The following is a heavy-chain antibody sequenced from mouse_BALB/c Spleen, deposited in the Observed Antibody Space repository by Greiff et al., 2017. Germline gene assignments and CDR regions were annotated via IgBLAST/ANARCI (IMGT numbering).Heavy chain of an antibody. V-gene: IGHV1-80*01. CDR3: ARDGDYDEGVHDY. D-gene: IGHD2-4*01. CDR2: IYPGDGDT. J-gene: IGHJ2*01. CDR1: GYAFSSYW. Sequence: QVHVKQSGAELVRPGSSVKISCKASGYAFSSYWMNWVKQRPGQGLEWIGQIYPGDGDTNYNGKFKGKATLTADKSSSTAYIQLSSLTSEDSAVYFCARDGDYDEGVHDYWGQGTTLTVSS.